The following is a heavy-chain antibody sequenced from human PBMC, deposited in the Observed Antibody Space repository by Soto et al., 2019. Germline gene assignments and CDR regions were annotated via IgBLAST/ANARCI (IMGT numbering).Heavy chain of an antibody. D-gene: IGHD6-6*01. CDR1: GFTVSSNY. CDR3: ARGIAARPGLYYFDY. J-gene: IGHJ4*02. V-gene: IGHV3-53*01. Sequence: PGGSLRLSCAASGFTVSSNYMSWVRQAPGKGLEWVSVIYSGGSTYYADSVKGRFTISRDNSKNTLYLQMNSLRAEDTAVYYCARGIAARPGLYYFDYWGQGTLATVSS. CDR2: IYSGGST.